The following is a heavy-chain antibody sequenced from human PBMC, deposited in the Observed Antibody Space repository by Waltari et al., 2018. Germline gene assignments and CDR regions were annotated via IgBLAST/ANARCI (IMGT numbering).Heavy chain of an antibody. CDR2: IIPIFGTA. V-gene: IGHV1-69*01. CDR1: GGTFSSYA. CDR3: ARVPCSSTSCYTVGWFDP. J-gene: IGHJ5*02. D-gene: IGHD2-2*02. Sequence: QVQLVQSGAEVKKPGSSVKVSCKASGGTFSSYAISWVRQAPGQGLEWMGGIIPIFGTANYAQKFQGRVTITADESTSTAYMELSSLRSEDTAVYYCARVPCSSTSCYTVGWFDPWGQGTLVTVSS.